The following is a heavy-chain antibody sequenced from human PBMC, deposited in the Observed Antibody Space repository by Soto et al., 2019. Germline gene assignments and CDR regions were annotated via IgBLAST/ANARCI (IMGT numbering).Heavy chain of an antibody. Sequence: QVQLQESGPGLVKPSGTLSLTCAVSGGSVGSSNWWSWVRQPPGKGLEWIGEIYHTGNANYNPSLRSRVTISVDKSNNQFSLNLRFVTAADTAVYYCARGGIPDSWSQGTLVPVSS. D-gene: IGHD1-20*01. J-gene: IGHJ5*01. CDR2: IYHTGNA. CDR3: ARGGIPDS. CDR1: GGSVGSSNW. V-gene: IGHV4-4*02.